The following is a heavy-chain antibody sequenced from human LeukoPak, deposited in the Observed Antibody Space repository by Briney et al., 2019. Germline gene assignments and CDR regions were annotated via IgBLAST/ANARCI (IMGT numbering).Heavy chain of an antibody. CDR2: ISGSGGST. D-gene: IGHD3-22*01. CDR1: GFTFSSHA. V-gene: IGHV3-23*01. Sequence: PGGSLRLSCAASGFTFSSHAMSWVRQAPGKGLEWVSAISGSGGSTYYADSVKGRFTISRDNSKNTLYLQMNSLRAEDTAVYYCARGYYYDSSGHTNYFDYWGQGTLVTVSS. CDR3: ARGYYYDSSGHTNYFDY. J-gene: IGHJ4*02.